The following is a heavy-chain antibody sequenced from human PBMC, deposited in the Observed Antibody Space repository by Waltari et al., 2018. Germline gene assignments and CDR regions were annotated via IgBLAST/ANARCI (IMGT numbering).Heavy chain of an antibody. V-gene: IGHV3-23*03. CDR3: AKDAQRTYYYDSSGLYFDY. Sequence: EVQLLESGGGLVQPGGSLRLSCAASGFTFSSYALSWVLQAPGKGLEWVSVIYSGGSTYYADSVKGRFTISRDNSKNTLYLQMNSLRAEDTAVYYCAKDAQRTYYYDSSGLYFDYWGQGTLVTVSS. D-gene: IGHD3-22*01. CDR1: GFTFSSYA. J-gene: IGHJ4*02. CDR2: IYSGGST.